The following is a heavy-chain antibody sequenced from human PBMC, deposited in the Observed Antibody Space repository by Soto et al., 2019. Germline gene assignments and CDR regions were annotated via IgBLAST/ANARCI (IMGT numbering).Heavy chain of an antibody. V-gene: IGHV3-74*01. CDR1: GFTFSSHW. CDR3: ARVARGSGSYAAFVYFDY. Sequence: PGGSLRLSCAVSGFTFSSHWMHWVRQTPGKGLVCVARINGDGVATTYADSVKGRFTISRDNAKNTLYLQMNSLRAEDTALYYCARVARGSGSYAAFVYFDYWGQGTLVTVSS. D-gene: IGHD3-10*01. J-gene: IGHJ4*02. CDR2: INGDGVAT.